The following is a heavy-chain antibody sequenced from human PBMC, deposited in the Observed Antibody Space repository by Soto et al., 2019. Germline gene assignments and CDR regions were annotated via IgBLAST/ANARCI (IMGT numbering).Heavy chain of an antibody. J-gene: IGHJ3*02. D-gene: IGHD6-13*01. CDR2: IYYSGFT. Sequence: PSETLSLTCTVSGGSISSYYWSWVRQPPGKGLEWIGYIYYSGFTNYNPSLKSRVTISVDTSKNQFSLKLSSVTAADTAVYYCARGQQQLVNQHAYDIWGQGTMVTVSS. CDR3: ARGQQQLVNQHAYDI. V-gene: IGHV4-59*01. CDR1: GGSISSYY.